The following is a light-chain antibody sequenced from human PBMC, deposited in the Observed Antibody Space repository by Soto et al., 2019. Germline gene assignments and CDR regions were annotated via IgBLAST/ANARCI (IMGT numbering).Light chain of an antibody. J-gene: IGKJ1*01. CDR3: QQYGSSGT. V-gene: IGKV3-20*01. CDR2: GAS. CDR1: QSVSNNY. Sequence: IVLTQSPGTLSLSPGERATLPCRASQSVSNNYLAWYQQKPGQAPRILIYGASNRATGIPDRFSGSGSGTDFTLTISRLEPEYFAVYYCQQYGSSGTFGQGTKVDI.